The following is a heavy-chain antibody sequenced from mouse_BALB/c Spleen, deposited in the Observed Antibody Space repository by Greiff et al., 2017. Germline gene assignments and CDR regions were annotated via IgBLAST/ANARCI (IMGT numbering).Heavy chain of an antibody. J-gene: IGHJ3*01. CDR1: GFTFSSYT. CDR3: ARHEAQGAWFAY. V-gene: IGHV5-12-2*01. Sequence: EVKLQESGGGLVQPGGSLKLSCAASGFTFSSYTMSWVRQTPEKRLEWVAYISNGGGSTYYPDTVKGRFTISRDNAKNTLYLQMSSLKSEDTAMYYCARHEAQGAWFAYWGQGTLVTVSA. CDR2: ISNGGGST.